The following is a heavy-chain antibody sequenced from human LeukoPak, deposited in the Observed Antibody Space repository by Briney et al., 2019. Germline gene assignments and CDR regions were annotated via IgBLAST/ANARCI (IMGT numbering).Heavy chain of an antibody. CDR1: GFTFSSSA. J-gene: IGHJ2*01. CDR3: AKSMTLQWRGFFDL. D-gene: IGHD6-19*01. V-gene: IGHV3-23*01. Sequence: HTGGSLRLSCAASGFTFSSSAMSWVRQAPGKGLEWVSTISDSGANTYYADSVRGRFTISRDNSKNTLYLQKNSLRADDTAIYYCAKSMTLQWRGFFDLWGRGTHVTVSS. CDR2: ISDSGANT.